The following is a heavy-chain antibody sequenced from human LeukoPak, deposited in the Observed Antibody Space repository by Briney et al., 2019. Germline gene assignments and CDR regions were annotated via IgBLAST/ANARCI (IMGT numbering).Heavy chain of an antibody. J-gene: IGHJ4*02. V-gene: IGHV1-69*01. CDR3: ARGFTPEQYSSGWYPFDY. Sequence: GSSVKVSCKASGGTFSSYAISWVRQAPGQGLEWMGGIIPIFGTANYAQKFQGRVTITADESTSTAYMELSSLRSEDTAVYYCARGFTPEQYSSGWYPFDYWGQGTLVTVSS. CDR2: IIPIFGTA. CDR1: GGTFSSYA. D-gene: IGHD6-19*01.